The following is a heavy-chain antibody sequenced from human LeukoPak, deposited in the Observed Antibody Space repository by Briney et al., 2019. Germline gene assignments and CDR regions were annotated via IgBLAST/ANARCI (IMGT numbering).Heavy chain of an antibody. Sequence: GGSLRLSCAASGFTFSSYAMSWVRQAPGKELEWVSAISGSGGSTYYADSVKGRFTISRDNSKNTLYLQMNSLRAEDTAVYYCARNYGDYIDAFDIWGQGTMVTVSS. CDR1: GFTFSSYA. CDR3: ARNYGDYIDAFDI. CDR2: ISGSGGST. J-gene: IGHJ3*02. V-gene: IGHV3-23*01. D-gene: IGHD4-17*01.